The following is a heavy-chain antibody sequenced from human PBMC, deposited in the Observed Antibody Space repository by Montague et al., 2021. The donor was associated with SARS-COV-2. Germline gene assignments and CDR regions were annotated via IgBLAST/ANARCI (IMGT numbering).Heavy chain of an antibody. CDR2: INHSGST. J-gene: IGHJ6*02. CDR1: GGSFSGYY. Sequence: SETLSLTCAVYGGSFSGYYWSWIRRPPGKGLEWIGEINHSGSTNYNPSLKSRVTISVDTSKNQFSLKLSSVTAADTAVYYCARRGYSYYYYGMDAWGQGTTVTVS. D-gene: IGHD5-24*01. V-gene: IGHV4-34*01. CDR3: ARRGYSYYYYGMDA.